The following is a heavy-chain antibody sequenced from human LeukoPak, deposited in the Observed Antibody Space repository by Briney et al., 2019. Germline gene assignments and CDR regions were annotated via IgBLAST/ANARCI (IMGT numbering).Heavy chain of an antibody. CDR1: GFTFSSYG. V-gene: IGHV3-33*01. D-gene: IGHD5-24*01. CDR3: ARWLQLHDAFDI. J-gene: IGHJ3*02. Sequence: GGSLRLSCAASGFTFSSYGMHWVRQAPGKGLEWVAVIWYDGSNKYYADSVKGRFTISRDNSKNTLYLQMNSLRAEDTAVYYCARWLQLHDAFDIWGQGTMVTVSS. CDR2: IWYDGSNK.